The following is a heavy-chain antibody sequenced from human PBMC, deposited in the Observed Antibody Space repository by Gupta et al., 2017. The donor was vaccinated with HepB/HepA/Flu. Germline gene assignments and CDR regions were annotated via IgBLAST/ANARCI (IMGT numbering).Heavy chain of an antibody. CDR3: ARGRAAAGKPYYMDV. CDR1: GGSFSGYY. CDR2: INHSGST. J-gene: IGHJ6*03. D-gene: IGHD6-13*01. V-gene: IGHV4-34*01. Sequence: QVQLQQWRAGLLKPSETLSLTCAVYGGSFSGYYWSWIRQPPGKGLEWIGEINHSGSTNYNPSLKSRVTISVDTSKNQFSLKLSSVTAADTAVYYCARGRAAAGKPYYMDVWGKGTTVTVSS.